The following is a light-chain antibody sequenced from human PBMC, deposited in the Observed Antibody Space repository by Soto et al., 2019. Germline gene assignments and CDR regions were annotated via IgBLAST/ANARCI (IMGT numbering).Light chain of an antibody. J-gene: IGKJ1*01. V-gene: IGKV3-15*01. CDR1: QSVSSN. CDR3: QQYNNWPPWT. CDR2: GAS. Sequence: IVLTQYTPTLSVSPGERAPFRFWASQSVSSNLAWYQQKPGQAPRLLIYGASTRATGIPARFSGSGSGTEFTLTISSLQSEDFAVYYCQQYNNWPPWTFGQGTEVDIK.